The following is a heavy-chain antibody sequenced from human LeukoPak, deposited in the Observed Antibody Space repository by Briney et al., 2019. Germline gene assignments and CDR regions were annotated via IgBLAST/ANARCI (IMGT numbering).Heavy chain of an antibody. CDR3: ARWYCSSTNCHSYYYGMDV. D-gene: IGHD2-2*01. CDR1: GFXFSSYE. J-gene: IGHJ6*02. CDR2: ISNNGDTI. Sequence: GGSLRLSCGASGFXFSSYEINWVRQAPGKGLEWVSFISNNGDTITYVDSVKGRFTISRDNAKNSLYLQMNSLRAEDTAVYYCARWYCSSTNCHSYYYGMDVWGQGTTVTVSS. V-gene: IGHV3-48*03.